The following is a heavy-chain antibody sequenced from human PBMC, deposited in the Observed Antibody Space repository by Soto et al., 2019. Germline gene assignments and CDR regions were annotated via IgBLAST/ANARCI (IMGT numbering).Heavy chain of an antibody. D-gene: IGHD2-15*01. J-gene: IGHJ4*02. CDR1: GYTFTGYY. CDR2: INPNSGGT. Sequence: QVQLVQSGAEVKKPGASVKVSCKASGYTFTGYYMHWVRQAPGQGLEWMGWINPNSGGTNYAQKFQGWVTMTRDTYISTGYMEMSRLISDDTAVYYGARGPTISWSGGSGYHIDHWGQGSLVTVSS. V-gene: IGHV1-2*04. CDR3: ARGPTISWSGGSGYHIDH.